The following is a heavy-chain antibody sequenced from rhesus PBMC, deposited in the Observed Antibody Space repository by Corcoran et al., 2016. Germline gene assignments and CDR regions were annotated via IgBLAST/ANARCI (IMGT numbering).Heavy chain of an antibody. D-gene: IGHD5-24*01. CDR2: IYGSSTST. V-gene: IGHV4S10*01. CDR1: GGSLSDSYR. J-gene: IGHJ4*01. CDR3: ARDRGRYSGIDY. Sequence: QVQLQESGPGVVKPSETLSLTCAVSGGSLSDSYRLSWIRKSPGKGLEWIGYIYGSSTSTNDNPSLKRRVTISKDTSKNQFSLKLSSVTAADTAVYYCARDRGRYSGIDYWGQGVLVTVSS.